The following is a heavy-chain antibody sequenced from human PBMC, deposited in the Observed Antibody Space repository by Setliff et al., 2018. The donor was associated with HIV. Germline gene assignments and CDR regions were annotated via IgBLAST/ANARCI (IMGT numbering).Heavy chain of an antibody. CDR3: ARDYLYYNMYNGSPVYGMDV. CDR1: GFNFDLYG. J-gene: IGHJ6*02. D-gene: IGHD3-10*01. Sequence: GGSLRLSCEASGFNFDLYGFHWVRQAPGKGLEWVAVMSIHGNVIIYADSVEGRFTISRDNSKNSLYLQMNSLRVEDTAVYYCARDYLYYNMYNGSPVYGMDVWGQGTTVTVS. CDR2: MSIHGNVI. V-gene: IGHV3-33*08.